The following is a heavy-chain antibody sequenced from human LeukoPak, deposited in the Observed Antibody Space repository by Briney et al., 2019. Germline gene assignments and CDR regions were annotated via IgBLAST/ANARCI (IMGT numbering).Heavy chain of an antibody. CDR1: GGTFSNYT. J-gene: IGHJ4*02. V-gene: IGHV1-69*02. D-gene: IGHD3-22*01. CDR2: IIPVLDVT. CDR3: ARASDHYDTSGFYPLY. Sequence: ASVKVPCKASGGTFSNYTINWVRQAPGQGLEWMGRIIPVLDVTNYAQNFQGRVTITADKSTSTAYLELSSLRSEDTAVYYCARASDHYDTSGFYPLYWGQGTLVTVSS.